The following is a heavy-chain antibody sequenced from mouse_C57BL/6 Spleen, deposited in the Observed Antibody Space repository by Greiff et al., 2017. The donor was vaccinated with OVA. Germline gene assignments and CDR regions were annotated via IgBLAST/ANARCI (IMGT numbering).Heavy chain of an antibody. CDR1: GYTFTDYY. V-gene: IGHV1-26*01. Sequence: EVQLQQSGPELVKPGASVKISCKASGYTFTDYYMNWVKQSHGKSLEWIGDINPNNGGTSYNQKFKGKATLTVDKSSSTAYMELRSLTSEDSAVYYCARRCYYYGSSLYYFDYWGQGTTLTVSS. CDR3: ARRCYYYGSSLYYFDY. CDR2: INPNNGGT. D-gene: IGHD1-1*01. J-gene: IGHJ2*01.